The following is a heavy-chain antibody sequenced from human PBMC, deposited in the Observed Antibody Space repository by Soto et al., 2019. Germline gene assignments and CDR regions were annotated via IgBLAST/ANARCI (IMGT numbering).Heavy chain of an antibody. CDR1: GFTFSSYG. J-gene: IGHJ6*02. CDR2: ISYDGSNK. V-gene: IGHV3-30*18. D-gene: IGHD6-19*01. Sequence: GGSLRLSCAASGFTFSSYGMHWVRQAPGKGLEWVAVISYDGSNKYYADSVKGRFTISRDNSKNTLYLQMNSLRAEDTAVYYCAKGLAVAGVIMDVWGQGTTVTVSS. CDR3: AKGLAVAGVIMDV.